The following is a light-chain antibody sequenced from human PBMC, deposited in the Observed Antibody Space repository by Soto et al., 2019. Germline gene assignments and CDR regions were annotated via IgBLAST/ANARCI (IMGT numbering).Light chain of an antibody. V-gene: IGLV2-14*01. Sequence: QSALTQPASVSGSPGQSITISCTGTSSDVGGYNYVSWYQQHPGKAPKLMIYDVSSRPSGVSNRFSGSKSGNTASLTISGLQAEYEADYYCRSYTSSSTYVFGTGTKLTVL. J-gene: IGLJ1*01. CDR3: RSYTSSSTYV. CDR2: DVS. CDR1: SSDVGGYNY.